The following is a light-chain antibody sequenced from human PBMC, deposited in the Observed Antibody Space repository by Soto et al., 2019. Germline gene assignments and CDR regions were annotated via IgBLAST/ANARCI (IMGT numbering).Light chain of an antibody. V-gene: IGKV3D-20*02. CDR3: QQRSNWPIT. Sequence: TQSPGTLSVSPGERATLSCRASQSVSSSYLAWYQQKPGQAPRLLIYDASNRATGIPARFSGSGSGTDFTLTISSLEPEDFAVYYCQQRSNWPITFGQGTRLEIK. CDR1: QSVSSSY. J-gene: IGKJ5*01. CDR2: DAS.